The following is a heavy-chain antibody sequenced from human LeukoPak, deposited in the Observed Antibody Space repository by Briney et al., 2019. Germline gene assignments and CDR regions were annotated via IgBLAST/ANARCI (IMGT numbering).Heavy chain of an antibody. CDR2: ISFNGGHQ. CDR3: ARDRPNYDILTGYEMDV. J-gene: IGHJ6*04. V-gene: IGHV3-30*04. Sequence: GGSLRLSCAASGFTFSTYAMHWVRQAPGKGLEWVALISFNGGHQVYADSVKGRFTISRDNAKNSLYLQMNSLRAEDTAVYYCARDRPNYDILTGYEMDVWGKGTTVTVSS. CDR1: GFTFSTYA. D-gene: IGHD3-9*01.